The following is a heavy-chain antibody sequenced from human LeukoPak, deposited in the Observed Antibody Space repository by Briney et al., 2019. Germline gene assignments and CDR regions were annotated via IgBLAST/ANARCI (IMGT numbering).Heavy chain of an antibody. V-gene: IGHV6-1*01. CDR1: GDSVSSNSAA. CDR2: TYYRSKWYI. J-gene: IGHJ2*01. CDR3: ARAGSYGYYWYFDL. Sequence: SQTLSLTCAISGDSVSSNSAAWNWIRQSPSRGLEWLGRTYYRSKWYIDYAVSVKSRITINAGTSKNQFSLQLNSVTPEDTAVYYCARAGSYGYYWYFDLWGRGTLVTVSS. D-gene: IGHD3-16*01.